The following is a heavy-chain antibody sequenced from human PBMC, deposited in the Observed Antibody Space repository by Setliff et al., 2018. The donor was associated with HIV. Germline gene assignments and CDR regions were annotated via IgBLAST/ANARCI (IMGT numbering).Heavy chain of an antibody. J-gene: IGHJ6*03. CDR2: VYSSGST. CDR3: ARGRDSSSWEYHYMDV. Sequence: NPSETLSLTCTVSGGSISGYYWSWIRQPPGKGLEWIGYVYSSGSTNYNPSLNSRVTILVDTPQKQFSLRLTSVTAADTAVYYCARGRDSSSWEYHYMDVWGKGTTVTV. V-gene: IGHV4-59*12. CDR1: GGSISGYY. D-gene: IGHD6-13*01.